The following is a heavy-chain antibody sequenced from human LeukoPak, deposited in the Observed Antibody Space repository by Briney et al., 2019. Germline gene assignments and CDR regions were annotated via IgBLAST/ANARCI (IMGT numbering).Heavy chain of an antibody. Sequence: GASVKVSCKASGYTFTSYGISWVRQAPGQGLEWMGWISAYNGNTNYAQKLQGRVTMTTDTSTSTAYMELRSLRSDDTAVYYCARAGYCSGGSCYRDWFDPWGQGTLVTVSS. D-gene: IGHD2-15*01. CDR2: ISAYNGNT. CDR3: ARAGYCSGGSCYRDWFDP. CDR1: GYTFTSYG. J-gene: IGHJ5*02. V-gene: IGHV1-18*01.